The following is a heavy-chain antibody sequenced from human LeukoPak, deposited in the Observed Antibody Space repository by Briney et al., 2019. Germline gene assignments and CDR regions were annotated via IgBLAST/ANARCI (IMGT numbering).Heavy chain of an antibody. Sequence: GGSLRLSCAASGFTFSNYGMHWVRQAPGKGLEWVAFIRNDGSNKYYADSVKGRFIISRDNSKNILYLQMKSLRAEDTAFYYCARGAYYNILTGYRARSLGLDYWGQGTLVTVSS. J-gene: IGHJ4*02. D-gene: IGHD3-9*01. CDR1: GFTFSNYG. V-gene: IGHV3-30*02. CDR3: ARGAYYNILTGYRARSLGLDY. CDR2: IRNDGSNK.